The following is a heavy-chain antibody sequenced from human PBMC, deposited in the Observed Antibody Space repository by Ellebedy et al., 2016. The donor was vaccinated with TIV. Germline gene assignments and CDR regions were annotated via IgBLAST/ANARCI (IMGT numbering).Heavy chain of an antibody. D-gene: IGHD6-13*01. CDR3: TRAGAGGAAGLFYS. CDR1: GDRVSRNSAI. J-gene: IGHJ4*02. CDR2: TYSRSKWYD. V-gene: IGHV6-1*01. Sequence: SQTLSLTCAISGDRVSRNSAIWPWIRQSPSRGLEWLGRTYSRSKWYDDSAVSVRGRTTVKADTSKNQFSRPLNAVTTEDTAVYYCTRAGAGGAAGLFYSWGQGTLVTVSS.